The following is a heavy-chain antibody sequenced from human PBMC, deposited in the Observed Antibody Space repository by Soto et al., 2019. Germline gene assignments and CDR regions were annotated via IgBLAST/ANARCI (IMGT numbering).Heavy chain of an antibody. CDR2: ISGPSIYI. J-gene: IGHJ6*02. CDR1: GFTFSGYS. V-gene: IGHV3-21*01. D-gene: IGHD2-8*01. CDR3: ARGLRNGFSV. Sequence: EVQLVESGGGLVKPGGSLRLSCVASGFTFSGYSINWVRQAPGKGLEWVSYISGPSIYIYYADSVKGRFTISRDNAKSAVYLQMNSLRAEDTAVYYCARGLRNGFSVWGQGTTVSVSS.